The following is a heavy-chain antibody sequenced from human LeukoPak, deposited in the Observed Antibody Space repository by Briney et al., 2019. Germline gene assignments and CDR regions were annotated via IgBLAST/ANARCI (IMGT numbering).Heavy chain of an antibody. V-gene: IGHV4-38-2*02. Sequence: SETLSLTCTVSGYSISSGYYWSWIRQPPGKGLEWIGEINHSGSTNYNPSLKSRVTISVDTSKNQFSLKLSSVTAADTAVYYCARDTYGDHNYYYYYYMDVWGKGTTVTVSS. CDR3: ARDTYGDHNYYYYYYMDV. D-gene: IGHD4-17*01. CDR2: INHSGST. CDR1: GYSISSGYY. J-gene: IGHJ6*03.